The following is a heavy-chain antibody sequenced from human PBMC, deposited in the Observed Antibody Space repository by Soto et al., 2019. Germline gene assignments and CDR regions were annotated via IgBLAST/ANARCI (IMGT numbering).Heavy chain of an antibody. D-gene: IGHD3-10*01. CDR2: IYYSGST. V-gene: IGHV4-59*01. J-gene: IGHJ5*02. CDR3: ARALTYGSGSNWFDP. CDR1: GGSISSYY. Sequence: PSETLSLTCTVSGGSISSYYWSWIRQPPGKGLEWIGYIYYSGSTNYNPSLKSRVTISVDTSKNQFSLKLSSVAAADTAVYYCARALTYGSGSNWFDPWGQGTMVTVYS.